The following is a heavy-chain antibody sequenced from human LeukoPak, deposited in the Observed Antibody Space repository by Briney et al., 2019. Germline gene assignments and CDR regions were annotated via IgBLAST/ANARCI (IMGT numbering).Heavy chain of an antibody. CDR1: GGSISSYY. J-gene: IGHJ4*02. CDR3: ARAYHTYCGGECYQQLGGYYFDY. D-gene: IGHD2-21*01. CDR2: IYYSGST. V-gene: IGHV4-59*01. Sequence: SETLSLTCTVSGGSISSYYWSWIRQPPGKGLEWIGYIYYSGSTNYNPSLKSRVTISVDTSKNQFSLKLSSVTAADTAVYYCARAYHTYCGGECYQQLGGYYFDYWGQGTLVTVSS.